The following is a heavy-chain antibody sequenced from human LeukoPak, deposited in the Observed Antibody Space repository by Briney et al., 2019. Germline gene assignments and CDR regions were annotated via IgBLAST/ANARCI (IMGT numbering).Heavy chain of an antibody. J-gene: IGHJ1*01. CDR1: GFTLSRFT. CDR3: ARGGTLEYFQH. Sequence: GGSLRLSCTASGFTLSRFTMNWVRQAPGKGLEWVSYISSSGSTIYYADSVKGRFTISRDNAKNSLYLQMNSLRAEDTAVYYCARGGTLEYFQHWGQGTLVTVSS. V-gene: IGHV3-48*04. CDR2: ISSSGSTI.